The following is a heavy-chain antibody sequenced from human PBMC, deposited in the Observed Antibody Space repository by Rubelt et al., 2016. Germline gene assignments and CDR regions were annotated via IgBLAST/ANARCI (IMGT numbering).Heavy chain of an antibody. V-gene: IGHV3-30*15. Sequence: QVQLVESGGGVVQPGGSLRLSCAASGFTFSTYTMHWVALLSYTGGHEFYADSVKGRFTISRNNSKNTLFLQMSSLRPGDTAVYYCARDPRSPGVWNWFDPWGQGTLVTVSS. CDR3: ARDPRSPGVWNWFDP. CDR2: LSYTGGHE. CDR1: GFTFSTYT. D-gene: IGHD5/OR15-5a*01. J-gene: IGHJ5*02.